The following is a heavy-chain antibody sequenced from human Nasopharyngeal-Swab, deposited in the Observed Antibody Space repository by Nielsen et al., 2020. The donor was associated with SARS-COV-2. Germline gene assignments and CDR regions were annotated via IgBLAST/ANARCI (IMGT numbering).Heavy chain of an antibody. J-gene: IGHJ4*02. D-gene: IGHD1-26*01. CDR1: GFTFSNLA. CDR3: AKGFGSYHTPFDY. Sequence: GESLKISCAASGFTFSNLAMHWVRQAPGKGLEWVAIISYDGYNKYSADAVKGRFTISRDNSKNTLYLQMNSLRAEDTAVYYCAKGFGSYHTPFDYWGQGTLVTVSS. V-gene: IGHV3-30*18. CDR2: ISYDGYNK.